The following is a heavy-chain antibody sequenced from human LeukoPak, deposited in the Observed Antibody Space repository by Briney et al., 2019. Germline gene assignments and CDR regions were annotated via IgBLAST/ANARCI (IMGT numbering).Heavy chain of an antibody. D-gene: IGHD5-18*01. CDR2: VFYSGGT. CDR1: GGSISSGSYY. J-gene: IGHJ4*02. CDR3: GGYNYGNFDY. V-gene: IGHV4-61*01. Sequence: SETLSLTYTVSGGSISSGSYYWSWIRQPPGKGLEWIGYVFYSGGTLYNRSLKSRVAISVDTSKTQFSLKLTSVTAADTAVYARGGYNYGNFDYWGQGTLVTVSS.